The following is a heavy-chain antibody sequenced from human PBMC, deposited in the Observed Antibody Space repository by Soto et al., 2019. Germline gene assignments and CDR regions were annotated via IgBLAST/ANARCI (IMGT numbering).Heavy chain of an antibody. V-gene: IGHV4-39*01. J-gene: IGHJ4*02. CDR1: GDSMSSSDYY. D-gene: IGHD6-19*01. CDR2: IYYSGST. Sequence: SETLSLTCAVSGDSMSSSDYYWGWIRQPPGKGQEWIGSIYYSGSTYYNPSLQSRVAISVDTSKNQFSLKLKPVTAADTAIYYCARRTVNIRTFYSGLKTHCFDYWGQGAPVTVSS. CDR3: ARRTVNIRTFYSGLKTHCFDY.